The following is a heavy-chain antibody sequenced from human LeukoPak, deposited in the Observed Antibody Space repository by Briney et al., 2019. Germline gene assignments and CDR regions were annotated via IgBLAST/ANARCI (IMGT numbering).Heavy chain of an antibody. CDR1: GGSFSGYY. J-gene: IGHJ6*03. CDR3: ARGTWVPSGYFHYYYMDV. CDR2: INHSGST. Sequence: SETLSLTCAVYGGSFSGYYWSWLRQPPGKGLEWIGEINHSGSTNYNPSLKSRVTISVDTSKNQFSLKLSPVTAADTAVYYCARGTWVPSGYFHYYYMDVWGKGTTATVSS. D-gene: IGHD1-26*01. V-gene: IGHV4-34*01.